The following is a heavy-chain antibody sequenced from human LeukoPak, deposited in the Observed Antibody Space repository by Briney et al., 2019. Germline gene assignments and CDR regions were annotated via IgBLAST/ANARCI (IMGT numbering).Heavy chain of an antibody. CDR2: IGGSGGST. CDR3: AKDRDGYMGAFDY. J-gene: IGHJ4*02. V-gene: IGHV3-23*01. D-gene: IGHD5-24*01. CDR1: GLTFSSYA. Sequence: PGGSLRLSCAASGLTFSSYAMSWVRQAPGKGLEWVSAIGGSGGSTNYADSVEGRFTISGDNSKNTLYLQMNSLRAEDTALYYCAKDRDGYMGAFDYWGQGTLVTVSS.